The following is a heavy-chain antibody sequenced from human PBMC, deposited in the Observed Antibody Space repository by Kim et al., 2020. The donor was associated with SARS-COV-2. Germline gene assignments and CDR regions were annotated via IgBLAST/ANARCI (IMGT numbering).Heavy chain of an antibody. Sequence: ASVKVSCKASGYTFISYAMNWVRQAPGQGLEWMGWINTNTGNPTYAQGFTGRFVFSLDTSVSTAYLQISSLKAEDTAMYYCARDFPPYGSGSYSYYGMDVWGQGTTVTVSS. V-gene: IGHV7-4-1*02. D-gene: IGHD3-10*01. CDR3: ARDFPPYGSGSYSYYGMDV. J-gene: IGHJ6*02. CDR2: INTNTGNP. CDR1: GYTFISYA.